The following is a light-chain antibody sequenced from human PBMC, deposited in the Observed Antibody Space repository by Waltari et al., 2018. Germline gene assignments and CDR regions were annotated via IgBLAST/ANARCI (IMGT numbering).Light chain of an antibody. CDR2: EVS. V-gene: IGLV2-14*01. Sequence: QSALTQPASVSGSPGQSLTIPCTGTSSDVGGYNYATWYQQHPGKAPKLMIYEVSNRPSGLSKRFAGSKSGNTASLTISGLQAEDEADYYCSSYTTSSTVVFGGGTKLTVL. CDR1: SSDVGGYNY. J-gene: IGLJ3*02. CDR3: SSYTTSSTVV.